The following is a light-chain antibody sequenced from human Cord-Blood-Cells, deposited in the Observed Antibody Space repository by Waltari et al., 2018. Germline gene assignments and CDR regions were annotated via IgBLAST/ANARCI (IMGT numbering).Light chain of an antibody. J-gene: IGKJ3*01. Sequence: DLQMTQSPSSLSASVGDRVTITCRASPSISSYLNWYQQKPGKAPKPLIYAASSLQSGVPSRFSGSGSGTDFTLTISSLQPEDFATYYCQQSYSTPFTFGPGTKVDIK. V-gene: IGKV1-39*01. CDR3: QQSYSTPFT. CDR2: AAS. CDR1: PSISSY.